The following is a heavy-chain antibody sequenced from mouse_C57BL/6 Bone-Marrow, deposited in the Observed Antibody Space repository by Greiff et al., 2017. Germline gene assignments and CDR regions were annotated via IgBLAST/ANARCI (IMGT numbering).Heavy chain of an antibody. J-gene: IGHJ4*01. Sequence: QVQLQQSGPELVKPGASVKISCKASGYAFSSSWMNWVKQRPGKGLEWIGRIYPGDGDTNYNGKSKGKATLTADKSSSTAYMQLSSLTSEDSAVYFCARTYGRRRGNAMDYWGQGTSVTVSS. D-gene: IGHD2-1*01. CDR3: ARTYGRRRGNAMDY. CDR2: IYPGDGDT. V-gene: IGHV1-82*01. CDR1: GYAFSSSW.